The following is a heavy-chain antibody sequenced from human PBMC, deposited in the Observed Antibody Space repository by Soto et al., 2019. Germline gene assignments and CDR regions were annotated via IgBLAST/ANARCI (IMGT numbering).Heavy chain of an antibody. CDR3: ARDMGDAKDIVVVPAAHSQRNGY. Sequence: GVLLRLSWSWSGFTFSSYGMRLVRQETEKGLEWEVVIWYDGSHKYYADSVKGRFTISRHNSKNTLYRQMNSLRAEDAAVYYCARDMGDAKDIVVVPAAHSQRNGYWGKGTLLTVSS. CDR1: GFTFSSYG. D-gene: IGHD2-2*01. J-gene: IGHJ4*02. CDR2: IWYDGSHK. V-gene: IGHV3-33*01.